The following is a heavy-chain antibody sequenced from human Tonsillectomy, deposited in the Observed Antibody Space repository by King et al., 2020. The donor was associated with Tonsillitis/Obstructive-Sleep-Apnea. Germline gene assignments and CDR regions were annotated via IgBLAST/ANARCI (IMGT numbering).Heavy chain of an antibody. CDR2: ISWDGGTT. D-gene: IGHD6-19*01. CDR3: AIDSEVAVAGGDDAIDI. CDR1: GFTFADYS. J-gene: IGHJ3*02. Sequence: VQLVESGGVVVQPGGSLRLSCAASGFTFADYSMNWVCHAPGKGLDWVSLISWDGGTTYYADSVKGRFTISRANSTNSLYLQMNSLRTEDTSLYYCAIDSEVAVAGGDDAIDIWGQGTMVTVSS. V-gene: IGHV3-43*01.